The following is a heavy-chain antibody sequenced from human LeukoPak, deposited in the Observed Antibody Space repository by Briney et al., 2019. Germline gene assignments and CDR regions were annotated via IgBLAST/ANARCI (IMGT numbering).Heavy chain of an antibody. CDR3: ARGVHISAYWSSGKNAFDI. CDR2: IYNSGST. D-gene: IGHD3-22*01. J-gene: IGHJ3*02. CDR1: GGSISTYY. V-gene: IGHV4-59*01. Sequence: PSETLFLTCTVSGGSISTYYWSWIRQPPGKGLEWMGDIYNSGSTNYNPSLKSRVTISVDTSKNQFSLKMTYVTAADTAVYYCARGVHISAYWSSGKNAFDIWGQGTMVTVSS.